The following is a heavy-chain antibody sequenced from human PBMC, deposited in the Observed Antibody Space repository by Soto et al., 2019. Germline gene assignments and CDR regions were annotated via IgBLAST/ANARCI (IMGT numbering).Heavy chain of an antibody. Sequence: PSETLSLTCDLSGGSISRYYWSWIRQPAGKGLEWIGRIYTSGSTNYNPSLKSRVTMSVDTSKNQFSLKLSSVTAADTAVYYCARSPPPQFSDDGGVIVPPLFDYWGQGTLVTVSS. V-gene: IGHV4-4*07. CDR3: ARSPPPQFSDDGGVIVPPLFDY. D-gene: IGHD3-16*02. J-gene: IGHJ4*02. CDR2: IYTSGST. CDR1: GGSISRYY.